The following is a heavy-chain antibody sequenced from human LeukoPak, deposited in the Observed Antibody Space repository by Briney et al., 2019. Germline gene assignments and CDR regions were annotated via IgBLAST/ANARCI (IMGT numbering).Heavy chain of an antibody. V-gene: IGHV3-64*01. Sequence: QSGGSLRLSCAASGFTFSSYAMSWVRQAPGKGLEYVSAISSNGGSTYYANSVRGRFTISRDNSKNTLYLQMGSLRAEDMAVYYCARGRRRYYDTDPMDYWGQGTLVTVSS. J-gene: IGHJ4*02. D-gene: IGHD3-22*01. CDR1: GFTFSSYA. CDR2: ISSNGGST. CDR3: ARGRRRYYDTDPMDY.